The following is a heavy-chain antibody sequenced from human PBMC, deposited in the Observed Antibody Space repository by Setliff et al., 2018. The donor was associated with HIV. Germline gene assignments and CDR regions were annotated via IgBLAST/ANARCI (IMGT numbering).Heavy chain of an antibody. CDR2: INQXGST. Sequence: PSETLSLTCAVYGGCSRGDYWRWIRXARGKGREGMGEINQXGSTNYTPSLKSRVTISVDTSKNQFSLKLSSVTAADTAVYSXXRSVRHRTVTMIVGRFDPXXQGALVTXSS. CDR1: GGCSRGDY. CDR3: XRSVRHRTVTMIVGRFDP. D-gene: IGHD3-22*01. J-gene: IGHJ5*02. V-gene: IGHV4-34*01.